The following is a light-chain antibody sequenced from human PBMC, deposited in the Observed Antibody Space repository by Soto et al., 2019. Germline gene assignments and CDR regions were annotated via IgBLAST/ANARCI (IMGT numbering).Light chain of an antibody. CDR2: GAS. V-gene: IGKV3-15*01. CDR1: QSVSSN. CDR3: QQYNNWPRT. Sequence: EIVMTQSPATLSVSPGERATLSCRASQSVSSNLAWYQQKPGQSPRLLIYGASTRATNIPARFSGSGSGTEFTLTISSLQSEDFAFYYCQQYNNWPRTFGQGTKVDIK. J-gene: IGKJ1*01.